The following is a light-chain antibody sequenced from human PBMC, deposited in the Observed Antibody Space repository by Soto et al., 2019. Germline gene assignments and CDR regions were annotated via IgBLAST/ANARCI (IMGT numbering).Light chain of an antibody. J-gene: IGKJ1*01. Sequence: DIQMTQSPSSLSASVGDRVTITCRASQGIRNYLAWYQQKPGKVPKLLIYAASTLQSGVPSRFSGSGSGTDFTLTISSLQPEDVATYYCQQYNSFPTFGQGTKVEIK. V-gene: IGKV1-27*01. CDR1: QGIRNY. CDR3: QQYNSFPT. CDR2: AAS.